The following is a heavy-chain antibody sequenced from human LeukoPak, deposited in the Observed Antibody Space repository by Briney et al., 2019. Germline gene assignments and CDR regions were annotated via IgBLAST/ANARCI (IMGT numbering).Heavy chain of an antibody. CDR2: ISDSGGHT. J-gene: IGHJ4*02. V-gene: IGHV3-23*01. CDR3: AGGGYCSSASCYRSLGY. CDR1: GFSFSSYA. D-gene: IGHD2-2*01. Sequence: GGSLRLPCAASGFSFSSYAMTWVRQAPGKGLEWVPAISDSGGHTYYADSVRGRYTISRDNSKNTVYLQMNSLRVEDTALYYCAGGGYCSSASCYRSLGYWGQGTLVTVSS.